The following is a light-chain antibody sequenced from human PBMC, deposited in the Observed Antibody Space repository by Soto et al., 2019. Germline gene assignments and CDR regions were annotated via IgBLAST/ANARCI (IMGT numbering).Light chain of an antibody. Sequence: QSVLTQPPSASGTPGQRVTISCSGSTSNIGSNIVKWYQQLPGTAPKLLIYSHNQRPSGDPDRLSVTKSGTSASLAISGLQSEDEADYYFAAWDDSLSGWVFGGGTKLTVL. CDR1: TSNIGSNI. CDR3: AAWDDSLSGWV. CDR2: SHN. V-gene: IGLV1-44*01. J-gene: IGLJ3*02.